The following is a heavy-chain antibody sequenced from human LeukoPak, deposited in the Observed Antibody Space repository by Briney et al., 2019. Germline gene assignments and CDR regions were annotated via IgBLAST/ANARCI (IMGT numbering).Heavy chain of an antibody. D-gene: IGHD2-2*01. CDR3: AGGWYQYYYYMDV. Sequence: SETLSLTCAVYGGSFSGYYWSWIRQPPGKGLEWIGEINHSGSTNYNPSLKSRVTISVDTSKNQFSLKLSSVTAADTAVYYRAGGWYQYYYYMDVWGKGTTVTISS. CDR2: INHSGST. J-gene: IGHJ6*03. CDR1: GGSFSGYY. V-gene: IGHV4-34*01.